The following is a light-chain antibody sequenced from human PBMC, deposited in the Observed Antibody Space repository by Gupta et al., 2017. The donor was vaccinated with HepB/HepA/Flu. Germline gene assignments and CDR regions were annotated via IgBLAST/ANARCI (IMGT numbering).Light chain of an antibody. CDR2: NTA. CDR1: SGSVSRNHY. V-gene: IGLV8-61*01. CDR3: LLYMDSGISV. J-gene: IGLJ2*01. Sequence: QPVVTQEPSLSVSPGGTVTLPCGLPSGSVSRNHYPCWYQQAPGQAPRTLMFNTASRPSGVPDRFSGSILGDKAALTITGAQANDECDYYCLLYMDSGISVFGGGTKLTVL.